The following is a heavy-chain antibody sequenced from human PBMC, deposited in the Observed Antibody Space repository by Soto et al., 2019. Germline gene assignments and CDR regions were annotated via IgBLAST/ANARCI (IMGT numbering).Heavy chain of an antibody. D-gene: IGHD6-13*01. CDR2: IYYSGST. V-gene: IGHV4-39*01. CDR1: GGSISSSSYY. J-gene: IGHJ6*02. CDR3: ATRSKPQQPGDFDYYYYGMDV. Sequence: SETLSLTCTVSGGSISSSSYYWGWIRQPPGKGLEWIGSIYYSGSTYYNPSLKSRVTISVDTSKNQFSLKLSSVTAADTAVYYCATRSKPQQPGDFDYYYYGMDVWGQGTTVTVSS.